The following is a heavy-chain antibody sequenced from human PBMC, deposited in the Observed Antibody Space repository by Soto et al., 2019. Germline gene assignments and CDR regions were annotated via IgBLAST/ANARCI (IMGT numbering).Heavy chain of an antibody. V-gene: IGHV2-5*02. D-gene: IGHD6-13*01. CDR1: GFSLSTSGVG. CDR2: IYWDDDK. CDR3: AHSSSWYAPFDY. J-gene: IGHJ4*01. Sequence: QITLKESGPPLVKPTQTLTLTCTFSGFSLSTSGVGVGWIRQPPGKALEWLALIYWDDDKRYSPSLKSRLTITKDTSKNQVVLTMTNMDPVDTGTYYCAHSSSWYAPFDYWGPGNLVTVSS.